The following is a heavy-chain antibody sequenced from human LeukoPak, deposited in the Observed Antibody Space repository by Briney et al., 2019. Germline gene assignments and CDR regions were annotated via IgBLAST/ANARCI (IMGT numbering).Heavy chain of an antibody. V-gene: IGHV4-59*01. J-gene: IGHJ4*02. CDR2: IYYSGST. Sequence: SETLSLTCTVSGGSISSYYWSWIRQPPGKGLEWIGYIYYSGSTNYNPSLKSRVTISVDTSKNQFSLKLSSVTAADTAVYYCARDYSSGLLTATDYFDFWGQGTLVTVSS. CDR3: ARDYSSGLLTATDYFDF. D-gene: IGHD2-21*02. CDR1: GGSISSYY.